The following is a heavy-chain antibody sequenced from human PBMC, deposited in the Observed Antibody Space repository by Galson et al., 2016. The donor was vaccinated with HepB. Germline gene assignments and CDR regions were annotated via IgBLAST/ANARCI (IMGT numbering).Heavy chain of an antibody. CDR3: AIGAHEYYYARDD. D-gene: IGHD4/OR15-4a*01. J-gene: IGHJ6*04. CDR1: GYSFTTYG. CDR2: ISAYNGNT. V-gene: IGHV1-18*01. Sequence: SVKVSCKASGYSFTTYGISWVRQAPGQGLEWMGWISAYNGNTNYAQKFQVRITMTTDTSTNTAYRDLRGRRSDDTAVYYCAIGAHEYYYARDDGGKGTTGTVSS.